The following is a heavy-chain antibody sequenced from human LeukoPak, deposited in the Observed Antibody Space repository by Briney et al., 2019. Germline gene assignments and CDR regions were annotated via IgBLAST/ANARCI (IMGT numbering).Heavy chain of an antibody. CDR2: ITGSSSEI. CDR1: GFTFRTYG. D-gene: IGHD3-10*01. V-gene: IGHV3-21*01. J-gene: IGHJ3*02. Sequence: GGSLRLSCVASGFTFRTYGMNWVRQAPGKGLEWVSSITGSSSEIYYADSVKGRFTMSRDNAKNSLSLQMSSLRAEDTAVYYCANGWALDAFDIWGQGTMVTVSS. CDR3: ANGWALDAFDI.